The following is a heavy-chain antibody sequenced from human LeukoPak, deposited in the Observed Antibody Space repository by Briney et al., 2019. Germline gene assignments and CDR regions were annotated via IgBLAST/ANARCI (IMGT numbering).Heavy chain of an antibody. J-gene: IGHJ6*03. CDR3: ARGVTPTYHYYYMDV. CDR1: GGTFSSYA. D-gene: IGHD4-11*01. Sequence: SVTVSCKASGGTFSSYAISWVRQAPGQGLEWMGGIIPIFGTAIYAQKFQGRVTITTDESTSTAYMELSSLRSEDTAVYYCARGVTPTYHYYYMDVWGKGTTVTVSS. CDR2: IIPIFGTA. V-gene: IGHV1-69*05.